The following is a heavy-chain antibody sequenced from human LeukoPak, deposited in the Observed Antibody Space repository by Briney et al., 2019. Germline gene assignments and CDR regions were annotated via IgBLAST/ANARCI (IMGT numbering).Heavy chain of an antibody. Sequence: GASVKVSCTTSGYTFTNYDITWVRQAPGQGLEWMGWISAYNGNTNYAQNLQGRVTMTTDTSTNTAYMELRSLRSDDTAVFYCARGGYELDYWGQGTLVTVSS. V-gene: IGHV1-18*01. D-gene: IGHD5-12*01. CDR1: GYTFTNYD. J-gene: IGHJ4*02. CDR2: ISAYNGNT. CDR3: ARGGYELDY.